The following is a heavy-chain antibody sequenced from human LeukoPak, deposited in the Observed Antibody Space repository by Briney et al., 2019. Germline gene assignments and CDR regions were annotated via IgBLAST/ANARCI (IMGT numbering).Heavy chain of an antibody. D-gene: IGHD1-1*01. V-gene: IGHV3-48*02. Sequence: SGGSLRLSCAASGFTFSSYSMNWVRQAPGKGLEWVSCISSSSTIYYADSVKGRFTISRDNAKNSLYLQMNSLRDEDTAVYYCARDPSRWNDFYYFDYWGQGTLVTVSS. CDR1: GFTFSSYS. CDR2: ISSSSTI. J-gene: IGHJ4*02. CDR3: ARDPSRWNDFYYFDY.